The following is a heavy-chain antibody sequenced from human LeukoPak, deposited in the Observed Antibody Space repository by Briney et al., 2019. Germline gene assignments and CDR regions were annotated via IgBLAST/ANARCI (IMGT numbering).Heavy chain of an antibody. CDR3: ATADWESFYFDS. CDR1: GGSVSRGGYY. Sequence: SETLSLTCTVSGGSVSRGGYYWNWIRQHPGRGLEWIGFTSYSEGTYYNPSLMSRITVSVDRSQNQFSLKMRDVTAADTAVYFCATADWESFYFDSWGQGALVAVSS. CDR2: TSYSEGT. J-gene: IGHJ4*02. V-gene: IGHV4-31*03. D-gene: IGHD1-26*01.